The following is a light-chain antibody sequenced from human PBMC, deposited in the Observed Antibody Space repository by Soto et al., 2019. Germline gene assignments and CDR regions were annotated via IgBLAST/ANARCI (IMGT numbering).Light chain of an antibody. CDR2: DTS. V-gene: IGKV3-15*01. CDR1: QGIAIW. J-gene: IGKJ5*01. Sequence: HSPSTLSASVGDRVTVTCRSSQGIAIWLSWYQQKPGQTPRLLIYDTSIRATGVPARFSGSRSGAEFTLTISSLQSEDFAVYYCQQYNNWPPITFGQGTRLEIK. CDR3: QQYNNWPPIT.